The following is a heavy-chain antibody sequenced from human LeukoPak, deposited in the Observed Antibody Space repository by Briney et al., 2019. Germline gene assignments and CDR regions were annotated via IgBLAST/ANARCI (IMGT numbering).Heavy chain of an antibody. CDR2: ISGSGGST. Sequence: GGSLRLSCSASGFTFSIYAMTWVRQAPGKGLEWVSAISGSGGSTYYADSVKGRFTISRDNSKNTLYLQMNSLKASDTAMYYCASRDYYGSGSYYDWGQGTLVTVSS. CDR3: ASRDYYGSGSYYD. V-gene: IGHV3-23*01. D-gene: IGHD3-10*01. J-gene: IGHJ4*02. CDR1: GFTFSIYA.